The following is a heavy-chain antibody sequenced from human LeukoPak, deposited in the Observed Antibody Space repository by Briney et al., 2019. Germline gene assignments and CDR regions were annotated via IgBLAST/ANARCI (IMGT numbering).Heavy chain of an antibody. J-gene: IGHJ4*02. CDR2: ISYDGSNE. CDR1: GFTFSSYV. D-gene: IGHD6-6*01. V-gene: IGHV3-30*04. Sequence: SGGSLRPSCAASGFTFSSYVMHWVRQAPGKGLEWVAIISYDGSNEYYADSVKGRFTISRDNSKNTLYLQMNSLRAADTAVYYCARDEGTSYLSSFDYWGQGTLVTVSS. CDR3: ARDEGTSYLSSFDY.